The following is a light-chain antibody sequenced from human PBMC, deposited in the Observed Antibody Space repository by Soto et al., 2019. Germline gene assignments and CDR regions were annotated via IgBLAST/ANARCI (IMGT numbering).Light chain of an antibody. V-gene: IGKV1-39*01. CDR1: QSISRY. CDR2: AAS. J-gene: IGKJ3*01. Sequence: DLQMTQSPSSLSASVGDRVTITCRASQSISRYLNWYQQKPGKAPKLLIYAASSLQSGVPSRFSGSASGTDFTLTITSLQPEDFATYYCQQAYSSPFTFGPGTTVDI. CDR3: QQAYSSPFT.